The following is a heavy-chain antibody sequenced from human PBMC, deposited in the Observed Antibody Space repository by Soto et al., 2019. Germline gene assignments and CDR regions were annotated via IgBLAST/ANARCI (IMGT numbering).Heavy chain of an antibody. CDR3: ARGPYSSSWYVSWFDP. CDR1: GYTFTSYY. D-gene: IGHD6-13*01. Sequence: ASVKVSCKASGYTFTSYYMHWVRQAPGQGLEWMGIINPSGGSTSYAQKFQGRVTMTRDTSTSTVYMELSSLRAEDTAVYYCARGPYSSSWYVSWFDPWGQGTLVTVSS. V-gene: IGHV1-46*01. CDR2: INPSGGST. J-gene: IGHJ5*02.